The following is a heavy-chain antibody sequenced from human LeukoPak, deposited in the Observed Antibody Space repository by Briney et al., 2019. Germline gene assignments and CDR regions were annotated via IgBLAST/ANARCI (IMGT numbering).Heavy chain of an antibody. Sequence: QAGGSLRLSCAASGFTFSSYAMSWVRQAPGKGLEWVSYISSSSSTIYYADSVKGRFTISRDNAKNSLYLQMNSLRAEDTAVYYCARADSYYDFWSTAYYFDYWGQGTLVTVSS. D-gene: IGHD3-3*01. CDR1: GFTFSSYA. J-gene: IGHJ4*02. V-gene: IGHV3-48*01. CDR2: ISSSSSTI. CDR3: ARADSYYDFWSTAYYFDY.